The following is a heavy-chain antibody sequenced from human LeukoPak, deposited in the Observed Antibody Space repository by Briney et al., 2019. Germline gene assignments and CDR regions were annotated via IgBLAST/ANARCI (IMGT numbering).Heavy chain of an antibody. J-gene: IGHJ4*02. Sequence: GRSLRLSCAASGFTFSRYAMHWVRQAPGKGLEWVAVIWYDGSNKYYADSVKGRFTISRDNSKNTLYLQMNSLRAEDTAVYYCASDFSAAMSYSDYWGQGTLVTVSS. CDR1: GFTFSRYA. CDR2: IWYDGSNK. CDR3: ASDFSAAMSYSDY. D-gene: IGHD2-2*01. V-gene: IGHV3-33*01.